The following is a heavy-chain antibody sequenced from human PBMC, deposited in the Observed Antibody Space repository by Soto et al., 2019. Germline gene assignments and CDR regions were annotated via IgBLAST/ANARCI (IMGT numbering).Heavy chain of an antibody. CDR3: ARGVFVGPVPPLGTYV. CDR1: GYTFTGYY. V-gene: IGHV1-2*02. Sequence: SVQVSCKASGYTFTGYYMHWVRQAPGQGLEWMGWINPNSGGTNYAQKFQGRVTMTRDTSISTAYMELSRLRSDDTAVYYCARGVFVGPVPPLGTYVCGQGTKVTV. J-gene: IGHJ6*02. D-gene: IGHD1-1*01. CDR2: INPNSGGT.